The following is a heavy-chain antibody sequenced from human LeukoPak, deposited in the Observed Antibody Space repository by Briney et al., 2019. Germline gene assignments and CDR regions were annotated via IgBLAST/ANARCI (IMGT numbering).Heavy chain of an antibody. CDR3: AKLIGESYYDFWSGSNNWFDP. CDR1: GFTFSSYG. Sequence: GGSLRLSCAASGFTFSSYGMHWVRQAPGKGLEWVAVISYDGSNKYYADSVKGRFTIPRDDSKNTLYLQMNSLRAEDTAVYYCAKLIGESYYDFWSGSNNWFDPWGQGTLVTVSS. J-gene: IGHJ5*02. CDR2: ISYDGSNK. D-gene: IGHD3-3*01. V-gene: IGHV3-30*18.